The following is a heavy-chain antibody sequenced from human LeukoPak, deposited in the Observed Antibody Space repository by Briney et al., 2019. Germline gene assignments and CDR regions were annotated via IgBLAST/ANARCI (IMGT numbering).Heavy chain of an antibody. V-gene: IGHV4-59*01. CDR3: ARALGSGWRYFDL. CDR2: IYYSGST. D-gene: IGHD3-22*01. J-gene: IGHJ2*01. Sequence: SETLSLTCIASGGSISSYYWSWIRQSPGKGLEWIGYIYYSGSTNYNPSLKSRVTISVDTSKNQFSLKLSPVTAADTAVYYCARALGSGWRYFDLWGRGTLVTVSS. CDR1: GGSISSYY.